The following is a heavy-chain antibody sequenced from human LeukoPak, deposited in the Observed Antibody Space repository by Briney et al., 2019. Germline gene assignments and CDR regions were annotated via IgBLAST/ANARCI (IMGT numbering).Heavy chain of an antibody. D-gene: IGHD6-13*01. CDR2: INHSGST. Sequence: SETLSLTCAVYGGSFSGYYWSWIRQPPGKGLEWIGEINHSGSTNYNPSLKSRVTISVDRSKNQFSLKLSSVTAADTAVYYCARAGKYSSSSFDYWGQGTLVTVSS. V-gene: IGHV4-34*01. CDR1: GGSFSGYY. J-gene: IGHJ4*02. CDR3: ARAGKYSSSSFDY.